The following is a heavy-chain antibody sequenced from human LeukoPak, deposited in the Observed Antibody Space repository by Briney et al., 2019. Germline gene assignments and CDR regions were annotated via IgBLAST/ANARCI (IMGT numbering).Heavy chain of an antibody. CDR1: GGTFSSYA. Sequence: ASVKVSCKASGGTFSSYAISWVRQAPGQGLEWMGGVIPIFGTANYAQKFQGRVMITADESTSTAYMELSSLRSEDTAVYYCARCLVLWSGHQNYFDYWGQGTLVTVSS. V-gene: IGHV1-69*13. CDR3: ARCLVLWSGHQNYFDY. D-gene: IGHD3-3*01. CDR2: VIPIFGTA. J-gene: IGHJ4*02.